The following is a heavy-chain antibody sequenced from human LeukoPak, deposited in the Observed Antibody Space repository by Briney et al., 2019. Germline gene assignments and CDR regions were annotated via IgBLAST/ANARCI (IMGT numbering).Heavy chain of an antibody. CDR3: AKDAQRGFDYSNSLDK. CDR1: GFTFSRFA. D-gene: IGHD4-11*01. Sequence: GGSLRLSCSASGFTFSRFAMTWVRHLPGKGLEWVSTISGNGLQTFYADSVKGRFSVSRDNSKNIVYLQMNSLRAEDTAVYYCAKDAQRGFDYSNSLDKWGQGTLVTVSS. J-gene: IGHJ4*02. V-gene: IGHV3-23*01. CDR2: ISGNGLQT.